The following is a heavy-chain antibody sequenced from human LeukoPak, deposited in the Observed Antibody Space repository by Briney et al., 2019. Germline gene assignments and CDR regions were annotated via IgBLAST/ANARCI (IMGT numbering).Heavy chain of an antibody. D-gene: IGHD2-15*01. CDR1: GYSFTSYR. V-gene: IGHV5-51*01. J-gene: IGHJ4*02. CDR3: ARQDPVVVAAVDY. CDR2: IYPGYSDT. Sequence: GQSRKISCKGSGYSFTSYRIGWVGQMPGKGLEGMGIIYPGYSDTRYSPSFQGQVHISADKSISTAYLQWSSLKASDNAMYYCARQDPVVVAAVDYWGQGTLVTVSS.